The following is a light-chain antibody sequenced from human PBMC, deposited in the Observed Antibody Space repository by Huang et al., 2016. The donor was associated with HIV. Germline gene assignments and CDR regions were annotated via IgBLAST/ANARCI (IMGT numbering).Light chain of an antibody. CDR2: GTS. CDR3: QQYGTSPPSLT. CDR1: QSVSGTY. Sequence: EIVLTQSPGTLSLSPGGRATLYCRASQSVSGTYLAWYQQKPGQAPRLLIYGTSIRATGIPDRFSGSGSATDFTLTISRLEPEDFAVYYCQQYGTSPPSLTFGGGTKVEIK. J-gene: IGKJ4*01. V-gene: IGKV3-20*01.